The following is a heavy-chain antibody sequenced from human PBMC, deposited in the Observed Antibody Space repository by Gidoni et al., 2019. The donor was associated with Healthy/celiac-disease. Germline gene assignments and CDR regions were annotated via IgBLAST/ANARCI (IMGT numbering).Heavy chain of an antibody. V-gene: IGHV4-31*03. CDR3: ARVGAVAVTNWYFDL. D-gene: IGHD6-19*01. Sequence: QVQLQESGPGLVKPSQTLSLTCTVSGGSISSGGYYWSWIRQHPGKGLECIGYIYYSGSTYYNPSLKSRVIISVDTSKNQFSLKLSSVTAADTAVYYCARVGAVAVTNWYFDLWGRGTLVTVSS. J-gene: IGHJ2*01. CDR1: GGSISSGGYY. CDR2: IYYSGST.